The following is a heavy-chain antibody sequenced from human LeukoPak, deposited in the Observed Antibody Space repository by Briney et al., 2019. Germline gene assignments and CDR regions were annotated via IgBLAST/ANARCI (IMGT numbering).Heavy chain of an antibody. CDR3: ARAGRAYSSSWYWFDP. CDR1: GFTFSSYS. Sequence: GGSLRLSCAASGFTFSSYSMNWVRQAPGKGLEWVSSLSSSSSYIDYADSVKGRFTISRDNAKNSLYLQMNSLRAEDTAVYYCARAGRAYSSSWYWFDPWGQGTLVTVPS. V-gene: IGHV3-21*01. CDR2: LSSSSSYI. D-gene: IGHD6-13*01. J-gene: IGHJ5*02.